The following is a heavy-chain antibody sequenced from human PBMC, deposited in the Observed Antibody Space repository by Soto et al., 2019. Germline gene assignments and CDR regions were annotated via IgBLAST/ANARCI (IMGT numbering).Heavy chain of an antibody. CDR2: IGVYANT. CDR3: AKEPTVRSPGDYFDS. J-gene: IGHJ4*02. V-gene: IGHV3-23*01. CDR1: GCTFSSYD. Sequence: PGGSLRLSCAASGCTFSSYDMNWVRQAPGKGLEWVSAIGVYANTYYADSVKGRFTISRDDSRNTVHLQLNSLRVDDTAVYYCAKEPTVRSPGDYFDSWGQGTLVTVSS.